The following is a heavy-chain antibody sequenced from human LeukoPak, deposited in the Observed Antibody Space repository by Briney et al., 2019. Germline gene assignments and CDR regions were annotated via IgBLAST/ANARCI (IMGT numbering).Heavy chain of an antibody. V-gene: IGHV4-38-2*02. CDR3: ASEHPHYYDSSGRPDY. Sequence: ASETLSLTCTVSGYSISSGDYWGWIRQPPGKGLEWIGSIYHSGSTYYNPSLKSRVTISVDTSKNQFSLKLSSVTAADTAVYYCASEHPHYYDSSGRPDYWGQGTLVTVSS. CDR2: IYHSGST. D-gene: IGHD3-22*01. J-gene: IGHJ4*02. CDR1: GYSISSGDY.